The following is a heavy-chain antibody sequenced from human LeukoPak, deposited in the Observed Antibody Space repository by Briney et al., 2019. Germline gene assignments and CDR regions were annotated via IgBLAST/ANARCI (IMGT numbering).Heavy chain of an antibody. Sequence: SETLSLTCTVSGGSISSYYWSWLRQPPGKGLEWIGYIYYSGSTNYNPSLKSRVTISVDTSKNQFSLKLSSVTAADTAVYYCARHRSGNYGLKYYFDYWGQGTLVTVSS. CDR2: IYYSGST. V-gene: IGHV4-59*08. CDR3: ARHRSGNYGLKYYFDY. CDR1: GGSISSYY. J-gene: IGHJ4*02. D-gene: IGHD1-26*01.